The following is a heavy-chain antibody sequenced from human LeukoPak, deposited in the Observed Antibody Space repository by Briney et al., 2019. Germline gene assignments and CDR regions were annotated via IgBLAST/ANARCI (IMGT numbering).Heavy chain of an antibody. V-gene: IGHV4-30-4*08. CDR2: IYDSGST. CDR3: ARDCSGGSCYGAFDI. D-gene: IGHD2-15*01. Sequence: LSLTCTVSGGSVSSGTYYWSWIRQPPGKGLEWIGYIYDSGSTYYNPSLKSRITISVDTSENRFSLKLSSVTATDTAVYYCARDCSGGSCYGAFDIWGQGTMVTVSS. J-gene: IGHJ3*02. CDR1: GGSVSSGTYY.